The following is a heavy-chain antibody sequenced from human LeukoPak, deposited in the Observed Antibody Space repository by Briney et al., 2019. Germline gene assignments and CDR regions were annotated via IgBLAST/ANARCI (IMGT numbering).Heavy chain of an antibody. CDR2: IIPIFGTA. CDR3: ARAGGYSSSTLFDY. V-gene: IGHV1-69*13. J-gene: IGHJ4*02. Sequence: SVKVSCKASGGTFSSYAISWARQAPGQGLEWMGGIIPIFGTANYAQKFQGRVTITADESTSTAYMELRSLRSDDTAVYYCARAGGYSSSTLFDYWGQGTLVTVSS. CDR1: GGTFSSYA. D-gene: IGHD6-13*01.